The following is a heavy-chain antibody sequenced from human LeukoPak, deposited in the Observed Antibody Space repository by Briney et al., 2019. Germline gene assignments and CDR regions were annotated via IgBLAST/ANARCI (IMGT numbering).Heavy chain of an antibody. CDR1: GFTFDDYA. V-gene: IGHV3-9*01. D-gene: IGHD1-26*01. Sequence: GGSLRLSCAASGFTFDDYAMHWVRQAPGKGLEWVSGISWNSGSIGYADSVKGRFTISRDNARNSLYLQMNSLRAEDTAVYYGTRSREGRWELLGGGDYWGQGTLVTVSS. CDR2: ISWNSGSI. CDR3: TRSREGRWELLGGGDY. J-gene: IGHJ4*02.